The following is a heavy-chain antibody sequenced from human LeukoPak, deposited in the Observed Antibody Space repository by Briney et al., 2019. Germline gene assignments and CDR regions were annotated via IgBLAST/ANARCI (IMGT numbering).Heavy chain of an antibody. CDR1: GGSISSYY. CDR2: IYYSGST. V-gene: IGHV4-59*01. Sequence: SETLSLTCTVSGGSISSYYWSWTRQPTGKGLEWIGYIYYSGSTNYNPSLKSRVTISVDTSKNQFSLKLSSVTAADTAVYYCARGPSRIAAAGIGPGYYFDYWGQGTLVTVSS. CDR3: ARGPSRIAAAGIGPGYYFDY. J-gene: IGHJ4*02. D-gene: IGHD6-13*01.